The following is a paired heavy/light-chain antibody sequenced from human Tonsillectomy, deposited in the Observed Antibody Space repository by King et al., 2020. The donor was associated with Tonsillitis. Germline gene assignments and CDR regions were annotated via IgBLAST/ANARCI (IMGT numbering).Light chain of an antibody. CDR1: QSVTNNY. CDR2: GAS. V-gene: IGKV3-20*01. Sequence: EIVLTQSPGTLSLSPGERATLSCRASQSVTNNYLAWYQQKPGQAPRLLIYGASSGATGIPDRFSGSGSGTDFTLSISRLEPEDFAVYYCQQYCSTPYTFGQGTKLEI. CDR3: QQYCSTPYT. J-gene: IGKJ2*01.
Heavy chain of an antibody. J-gene: IGHJ3*01. Sequence: EVQLVETGGGLIQPGGSLRLSCAASGFIVSSSYMSWVRQAPGKGLEWVSLIYSGGSTYYADAVRGRFTISRDNAKNTLHLQMNSLRAEDTAVYYCARERRPDCDGGDCYLGSGVDAFDVWGQGTMVTVSS. CDR1: GFIVSSSY. CDR2: IYSGGST. CDR3: ARERRPDCDGGDCYLGSGVDAFDV. D-gene: IGHD2-21*01. V-gene: IGHV3-53*02.